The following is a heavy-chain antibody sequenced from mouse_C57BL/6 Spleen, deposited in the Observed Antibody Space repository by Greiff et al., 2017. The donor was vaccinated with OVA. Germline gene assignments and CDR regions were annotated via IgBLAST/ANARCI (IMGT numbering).Heavy chain of an antibody. V-gene: IGHV1-15*01. J-gene: IGHJ3*01. CDR1: GYTFTDYE. D-gene: IGHD2-3*01. CDR2: IDPETGGT. CDR3: TSDGYQAWFAY. Sequence: VQLQQSGAELVRPGASVTLSCKASGYTFTDYEMHWVKQTPVHGLEWIGAIDPETGGTAYNQKFKGKAILTADKSSSTAYMELRSLTSEDSAVYYCTSDGYQAWFAYWGQGTLVTVSA.